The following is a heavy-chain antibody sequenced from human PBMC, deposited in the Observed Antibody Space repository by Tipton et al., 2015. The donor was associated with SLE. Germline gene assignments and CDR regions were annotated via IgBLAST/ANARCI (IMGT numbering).Heavy chain of an antibody. Sequence: TLSLTCTVSGGSISSYYWSWIRQPPGKGLEWIGYIYTSGSTNYNPPLKSRVTISVDTSKNQFSLKLSSVTAADTAVYYCARDRGYCGGDCYSDAFDIWGQGTMVTVSS. V-gene: IGHV4-4*08. CDR3: ARDRGYCGGDCYSDAFDI. CDR1: GGSISSYY. D-gene: IGHD2-21*01. CDR2: IYTSGST. J-gene: IGHJ3*02.